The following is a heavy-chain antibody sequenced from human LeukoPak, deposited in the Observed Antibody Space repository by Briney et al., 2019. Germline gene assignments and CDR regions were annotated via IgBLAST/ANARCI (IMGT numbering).Heavy chain of an antibody. D-gene: IGHD6-19*01. J-gene: IGHJ2*01. Sequence: SETLSLTCAVSGYSISSGYYWGWIRQPPGKGLEWIGSIYHSGSTYYNPSLKSRVTISVDTSKNQFSLKLSSVTAADTAVYYCARHDLGGWYGDWYFDFWGRGTLVTVSS. V-gene: IGHV4-38-2*01. CDR2: IYHSGST. CDR1: GYSISSGYY. CDR3: ARHDLGGWYGDWYFDF.